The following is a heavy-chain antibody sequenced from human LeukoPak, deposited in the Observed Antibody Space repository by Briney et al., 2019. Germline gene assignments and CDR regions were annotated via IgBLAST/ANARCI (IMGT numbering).Heavy chain of an antibody. CDR1: GFAFSSYG. Sequence: GGSLRLSCAASGFAFSSYGMHWVRQAPGKGLEWVAAISYDGSSKYYADSVKGRFTISRDNSKNTLYLQMNSLRAEDTAVYYCAKDLGSSLDYWGQGTLVTVSS. J-gene: IGHJ4*02. V-gene: IGHV3-30*18. D-gene: IGHD6-13*01. CDR3: AKDLGSSLDY. CDR2: ISYDGSSK.